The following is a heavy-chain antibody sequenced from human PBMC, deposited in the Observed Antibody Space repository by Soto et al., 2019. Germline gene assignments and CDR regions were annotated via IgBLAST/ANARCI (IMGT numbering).Heavy chain of an antibody. J-gene: IGHJ6*02. CDR3: AVNLDIVVGFYYGMDV. CDR1: RYTLPSYY. D-gene: IGHD2-2*01. CDR2: VNPSVGRR. Sequence: DSVEVSCKPSRYTLPSYYMLWVLQAPGPGREWMGIVNPSVGRRSYAQKFQGRDTMTRDTSPSTVSMVLSGLISDDPAVYYFAVNLDIVVGFYYGMDVWGQGTTVTVSS. V-gene: IGHV1-46*01.